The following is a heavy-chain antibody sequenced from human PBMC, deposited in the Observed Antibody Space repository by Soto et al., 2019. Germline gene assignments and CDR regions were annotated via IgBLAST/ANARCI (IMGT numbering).Heavy chain of an antibody. Sequence: SETLSLTCAVFGGSFSDYCSIWIRQSPGRGLEWIGEINHSGSSNYNPTLKGRVIISVDTSKNQFSLKLNSVTAADTALYYCARGYSPVGAYWGQGTRVTVSS. CDR1: GGSFSDYC. V-gene: IGHV4-34*01. D-gene: IGHD2-15*01. CDR3: ARGYSPVGAY. J-gene: IGHJ4*02. CDR2: INHSGSS.